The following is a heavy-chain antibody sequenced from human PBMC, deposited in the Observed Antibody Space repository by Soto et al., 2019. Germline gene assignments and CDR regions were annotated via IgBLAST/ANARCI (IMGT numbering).Heavy chain of an antibody. Sequence: QVQLVQSGAEVKKPGSSVKVSCKASGGTFSSYAITWVRQAPGQGLEWMGGIIPIFGTANYAQKFQARVTITADESANTAYMEVTSLRSEATDVYYCARDRGPSSGYYPYGFAPWGQGTLVTVSS. D-gene: IGHD3-22*01. CDR2: IIPIFGTA. V-gene: IGHV1-69*12. CDR3: ARDRGPSSGYYPYGFAP. CDR1: GGTFSSYA. J-gene: IGHJ5*02.